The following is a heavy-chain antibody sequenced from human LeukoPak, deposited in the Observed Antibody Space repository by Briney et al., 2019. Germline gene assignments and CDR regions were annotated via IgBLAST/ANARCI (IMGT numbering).Heavy chain of an antibody. D-gene: IGHD6-13*01. CDR2: ISYDGSNK. CDR3: ARGLYSSWYLVAY. CDR1: GFTFSSYG. J-gene: IGHJ4*02. V-gene: IGHV3-30*03. Sequence: GGSLTLSCAASGFTFSSYGMHWVRQAPGKGLEWVAVISYDGSNKYYADSVKGRFTISRDNSKNTLYLQMNSLRAEDMAVYYCARGLYSSWYLVAYWGQGTLVTVSS.